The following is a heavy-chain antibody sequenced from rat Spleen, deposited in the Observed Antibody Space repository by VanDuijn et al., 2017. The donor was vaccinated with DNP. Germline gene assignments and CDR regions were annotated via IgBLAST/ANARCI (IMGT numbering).Heavy chain of an antibody. Sequence: EVKLVESGGDLVQPGRSLKLSCVASGFTFNNYWMTWIRQVPGKGLEWVASITSSGGRTYYPDSVKGRFTNYRDNAKSTLYLQMNSLRSEDTATYYCARSSMMVITSNAMDAWGQGTSVTVSS. CDR3: ARSSMMVITSNAMDA. V-gene: IGHV5-31*01. J-gene: IGHJ4*01. D-gene: IGHD1-12*03. CDR1: GFTFNNYW. CDR2: ITSSGGRT.